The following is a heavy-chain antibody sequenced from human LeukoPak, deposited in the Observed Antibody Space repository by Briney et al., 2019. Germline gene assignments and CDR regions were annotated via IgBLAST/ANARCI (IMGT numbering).Heavy chain of an antibody. V-gene: IGHV1-69*04. CDR2: FIPFLDIP. CDR3: ARSRSSGIYYGQEDS. J-gene: IGHJ4*02. D-gene: IGHD1-26*01. CDR1: GDTFSSYA. Sequence: SVKVSCKASGDTFSSYAISWIRQAPGQGLEWMGRFIPFLDIPNTAQKFLGRVTFTADKSTSTAYMELSSLRPDDTAVYFCARSRSSGIYYGQEDSWGQGTLVAVSS.